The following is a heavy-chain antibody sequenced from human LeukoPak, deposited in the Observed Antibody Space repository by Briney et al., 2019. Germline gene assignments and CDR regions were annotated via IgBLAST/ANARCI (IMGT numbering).Heavy chain of an antibody. CDR2: IYSGGST. Sequence: GGSLRLSCAASGFTVSSNYMSWVRQAPGKGLEWVSVIYSGGSTYYADSVKGRFTISRDNSKSTLYLQMNSLRAEDTAVYYCAREKGDYYFDYWGQGTLVTVSS. D-gene: IGHD2-21*02. CDR1: GFTVSSNY. V-gene: IGHV3-53*01. CDR3: AREKGDYYFDY. J-gene: IGHJ4*02.